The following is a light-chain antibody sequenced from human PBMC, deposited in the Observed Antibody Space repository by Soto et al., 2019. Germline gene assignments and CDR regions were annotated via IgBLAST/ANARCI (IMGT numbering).Light chain of an antibody. CDR3: QQYNNWPRT. V-gene: IGKV3-15*01. CDR1: QSVSNN. CDR2: GAS. J-gene: IGKJ1*01. Sequence: EIVFTQSPGTLSLSPGERATLSCSASQSVSNNYLAWYQQKPGQAPRLLIYGASTRATGIPARFSGSGSGTEFTLTIRSLQSEDFAVYYCQQYNNWPRTFGQGTKVDIK.